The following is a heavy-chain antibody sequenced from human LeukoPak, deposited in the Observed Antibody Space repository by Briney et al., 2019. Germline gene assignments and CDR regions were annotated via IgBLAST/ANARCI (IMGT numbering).Heavy chain of an antibody. CDR1: GFTFSSLS. Sequence: PEGSLRLSCAASGFTFSSLSMNWVRQAPGKGLEWVSSITSSSNYIHYADSVKGRFTISRDNAKNSLYLQMNSLRAEDTAVYYCTRDLAFYYYDSSGYFGAFDIWGQGTMVTVSS. D-gene: IGHD3-22*01. CDR2: ITSSSNYI. V-gene: IGHV3-21*01. CDR3: TRDLAFYYYDSSGYFGAFDI. J-gene: IGHJ3*02.